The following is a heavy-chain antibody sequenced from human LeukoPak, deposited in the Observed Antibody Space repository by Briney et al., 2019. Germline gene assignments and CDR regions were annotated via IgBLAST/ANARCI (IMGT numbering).Heavy chain of an antibody. Sequence: SETLSLTCTVSGGSISSYYWSWIRQPAGKGLEWIGRIYTSGSTNYNPSLKSRVTISVDTSKNQFSLKLSSVTAADTAVYYCARDHVVVVAATYYYYYMDVWGKGTTVTVSS. V-gene: IGHV4-4*07. CDR2: IYTSGST. CDR3: ARDHVVVVAATYYYYYMDV. D-gene: IGHD2-15*01. CDR1: GGSISSYY. J-gene: IGHJ6*03.